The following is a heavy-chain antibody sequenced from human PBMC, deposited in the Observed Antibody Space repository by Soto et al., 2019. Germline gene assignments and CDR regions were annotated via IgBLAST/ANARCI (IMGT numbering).Heavy chain of an antibody. V-gene: IGHV3-23*01. Sequence: EVQLLESGGGLVQPGGSLRLSCAASGFTFSSYAMSWVRQAPGTGLEWVSAISGSGGGTYYADSVKGRFTISRDNSKNTLYLQMNSLRSEDTAVYYCAKDKIAVAGTEPSYFDYWGQGTLVTVSS. CDR2: ISGSGGGT. CDR3: AKDKIAVAGTEPSYFDY. CDR1: GFTFSSYA. D-gene: IGHD6-19*01. J-gene: IGHJ4*02.